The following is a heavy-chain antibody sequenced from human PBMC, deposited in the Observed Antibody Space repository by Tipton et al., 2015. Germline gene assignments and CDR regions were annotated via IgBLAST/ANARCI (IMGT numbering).Heavy chain of an antibody. CDR1: GGSISSYY. CDR3: ARKVVSHDYGDWGYWFDP. J-gene: IGHJ5*02. CDR2: VYYSGRT. V-gene: IGHV4-59*12. D-gene: IGHD4-17*01. Sequence: TLSLTCTVSGGSISSYYWSWIRQPPGKGLEWIGYVYYSGRTNYNPSLKSRVTMSVDTSKNQFSLKLSSVTAADTAVYYCARKVVSHDYGDWGYWFDPWGQGTLVTVSS.